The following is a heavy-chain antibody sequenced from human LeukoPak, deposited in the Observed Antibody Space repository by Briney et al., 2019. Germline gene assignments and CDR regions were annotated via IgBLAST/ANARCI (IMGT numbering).Heavy chain of an antibody. CDR3: ARVHYYDSSGFDY. V-gene: IGHV3-74*01. CDR2: INSDGSST. CDR1: GFTFRSSE. Sequence: GGSLRLSCAASGFTFRSSEMNWVRQAPGKGLVWVSRINSDGSSTSYADSVKGRFTISRDNAKNTLYLQMNSLRAEDTAVYYCARVHYYDSSGFDYWGQGTLVTVSS. D-gene: IGHD3-22*01. J-gene: IGHJ4*02.